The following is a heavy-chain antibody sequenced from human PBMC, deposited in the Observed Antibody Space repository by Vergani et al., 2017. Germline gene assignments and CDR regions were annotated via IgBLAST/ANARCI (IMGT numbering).Heavy chain of an antibody. V-gene: IGHV4-61*02. CDR1: GESIRSGCHY. Sequence: QVKLQESGPGLLKPSQTLSLPCTVSGESIRSGCHYLSWLRQPAGKGPEWIGHIHTGGSTDLNPSFNSLLSISVDTSKSQFSLKLNSVTVADTAVYYCARSRPYCTSGSCPAIWGQGTLVTVSS. J-gene: IGHJ4*02. CDR2: IHTGGST. D-gene: IGHD2-15*01. CDR3: ARSRPYCTSGSCPAI.